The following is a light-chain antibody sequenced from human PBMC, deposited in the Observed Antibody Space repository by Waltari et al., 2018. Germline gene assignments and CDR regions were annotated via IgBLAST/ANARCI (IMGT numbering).Light chain of an antibody. J-gene: IGKJ1*01. Sequence: EDVLTQSPGTLSVSPGESATLSCSVSQSLNNSYLAWYQLKPGQPPRLLIYGASSRATGVPNRFSVRGSGTDFTLTISRLEPDDFAVYFCQQFGSSPRWTFGQGTKVE. V-gene: IGKV3-20*01. CDR3: QQFGSSPRWT. CDR2: GAS. CDR1: QSLNNSY.